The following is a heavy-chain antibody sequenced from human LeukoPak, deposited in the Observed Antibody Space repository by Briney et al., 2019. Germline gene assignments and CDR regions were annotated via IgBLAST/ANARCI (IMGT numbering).Heavy chain of an antibody. CDR2: INPNSGGT. J-gene: IGHJ4*02. V-gene: IGHV1-2*02. CDR3: AKDLTVAGTESYFDY. CDR1: GYTFTGYY. D-gene: IGHD6-19*01. Sequence: GASVKVSGKASGYTFTGYYMHWVRQAPGQGLEWMGWINPNSGGTNYAQKFQGRVTMTRDTSISTAYMELSRLRSDDTAVYYCAKDLTVAGTESYFDYWGQGTLVTVSS.